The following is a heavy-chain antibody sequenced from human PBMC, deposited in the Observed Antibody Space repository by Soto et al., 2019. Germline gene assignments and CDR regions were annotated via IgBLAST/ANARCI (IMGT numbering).Heavy chain of an antibody. CDR1: GGSISSYY. D-gene: IGHD2-15*01. CDR3: ARERYCSGGSCYPRPGWFDP. V-gene: IGHV4-4*07. J-gene: IGHJ5*02. Sequence: SETLSLTCTVSGGSISSYYWSWIRQPAGKGLEWIGRIYTSGSTNYNPSLKSRVTMSVDTSKNQFSLKLSSVTAADTAVYYCARERYCSGGSCYPRPGWFDPWGQVTLVTVSS. CDR2: IYTSGST.